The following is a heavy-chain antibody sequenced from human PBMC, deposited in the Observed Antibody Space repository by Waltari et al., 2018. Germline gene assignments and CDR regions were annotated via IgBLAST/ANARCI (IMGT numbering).Heavy chain of an antibody. D-gene: IGHD6-13*01. Sequence: EVQLVESGGGLVQPGGSLRLSCAASEFTFSRYALSWVRPAPGKGLEWVSAVSGSGGSTYYADSVKGRFTISRDNSKNMLYLQMNSLRAEDTAVYYCAKDANQQQLIRGSFDYWGQGTLVTVSS. J-gene: IGHJ4*02. V-gene: IGHV3-23*04. CDR3: AKDANQQQLIRGSFDY. CDR1: EFTFSRYA. CDR2: VSGSGGST.